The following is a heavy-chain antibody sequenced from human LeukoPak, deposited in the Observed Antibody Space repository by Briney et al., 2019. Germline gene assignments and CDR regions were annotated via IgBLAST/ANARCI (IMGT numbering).Heavy chain of an antibody. CDR3: ASRPFLYGFRTYFDN. CDR2: MKQSGTP. V-gene: IGHV4-34*01. D-gene: IGHD3-10*01. CDR1: GGSFSAFH. Sequence: SETLSLTCAVYGGSFSAFHWNWIRQPPAKGLEWLGEMKQSGTPRYNPSLQSRVTISVDKSKSQFSLNVRSVTAADTAVYYCASRPFLYGFRTYFDNWAQGPLVTVPS. J-gene: IGHJ4*02.